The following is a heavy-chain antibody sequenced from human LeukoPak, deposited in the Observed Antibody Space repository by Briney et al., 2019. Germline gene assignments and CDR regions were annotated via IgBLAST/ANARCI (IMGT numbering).Heavy chain of an antibody. J-gene: IGHJ5*02. CDR1: GYTFTGYY. Sequence: ASVKVSCKASGYTFTGYYMHWVRHTPGQRLEWRGWINPNSGGTNYAQKFQGRVTMTRDTSISTAYMELSRLRSDDTAVYYCARGGKRYSSSWRLYNWFDPWGQGTLVTVSS. D-gene: IGHD6-13*01. CDR2: INPNSGGT. CDR3: ARGGKRYSSSWRLYNWFDP. V-gene: IGHV1-2*02.